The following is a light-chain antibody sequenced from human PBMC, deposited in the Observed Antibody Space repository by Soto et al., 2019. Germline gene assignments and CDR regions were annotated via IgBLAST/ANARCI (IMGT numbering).Light chain of an antibody. J-gene: IGLJ1*01. CDR2: DVT. CDR1: SSDVGGFNS. Sequence: QSALTQPRSVSGSPGQSVTISCTGTSSDVGGFNSVSWYQHHPDKVPKLMIYDVTKRPSGVPFRFSGSKSGNTASLTISGLQAEDEADYYCCSCAGSSTYVFGTGTKVTVL. CDR3: CSCAGSSTYV. V-gene: IGLV2-11*01.